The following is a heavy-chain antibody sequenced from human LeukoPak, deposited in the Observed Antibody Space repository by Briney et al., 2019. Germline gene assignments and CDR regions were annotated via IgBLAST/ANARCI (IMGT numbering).Heavy chain of an antibody. CDR1: GFTFSSYG. CDR3: AKGGYSSGWRNYFDY. CDR2: ISATGGST. J-gene: IGHJ4*02. V-gene: IGHV3-23*01. D-gene: IGHD6-19*01. Sequence: GGPLRLSCAASGFTFSSYGITWVRQAPGKGLEWVSTISATGGSTYYADSVKGRFTISRDNSKDTLYLQMNSLRAEDTAVYYCAKGGYSSGWRNYFDYWGQGTLVTVSS.